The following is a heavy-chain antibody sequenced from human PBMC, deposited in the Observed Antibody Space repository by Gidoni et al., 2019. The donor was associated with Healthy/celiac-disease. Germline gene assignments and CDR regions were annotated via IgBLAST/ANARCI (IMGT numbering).Heavy chain of an antibody. CDR3: AKARALAATGYFDY. Sequence: EVQLLETGGGVVQHGGYRSTSCSASGFTLDDYAIHWVRQDPGKGLELFSLISGDGGSTYYVDSVKGRFTISRDNSKNSLYLQMNSLRTEDTALYYCAKARALAATGYFDYWGQGTLVTVSS. V-gene: IGHV3-43*02. CDR1: GFTLDDYA. J-gene: IGHJ4*02. CDR2: ISGDGGST. D-gene: IGHD6-19*01.